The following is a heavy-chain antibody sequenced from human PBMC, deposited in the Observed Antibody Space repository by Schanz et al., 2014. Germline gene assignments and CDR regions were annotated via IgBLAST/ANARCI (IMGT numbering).Heavy chain of an antibody. Sequence: VQLVESGGGVVQPGRSLRLSCAASGITFSGYSMNWVRQAPGKGLEWVSYISGSSSTKYYSDSVKGRFTISRDNGKKSLYLQMNSLRAEDTAVYYCAKDVRPVANTVHFYYMDVWGQGTTVTVSS. CDR3: AKDVRPVANTVHFYYMDV. J-gene: IGHJ6*02. CDR1: GITFSGYS. D-gene: IGHD6-19*01. V-gene: IGHV3-48*01. CDR2: ISGSSSTK.